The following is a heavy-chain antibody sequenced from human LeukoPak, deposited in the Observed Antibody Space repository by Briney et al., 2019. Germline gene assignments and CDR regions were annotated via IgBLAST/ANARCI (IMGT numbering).Heavy chain of an antibody. CDR1: GFTFSDYY. V-gene: IGHV3-11*04. J-gene: IGHJ3*02. Sequence: AGGSLRLSCAASGFTFSDYYMSWIRQAPGKGLEWVSYISSSGTTIYYADSVKGRFTIFRDNSKNTLHLQMNSLRAEDTAVYYCAKDLVAATVTWNAYDIWGQGTMVTVSS. CDR3: AKDLVAATVTWNAYDI. CDR2: ISSSGTTI. D-gene: IGHD4-17*01.